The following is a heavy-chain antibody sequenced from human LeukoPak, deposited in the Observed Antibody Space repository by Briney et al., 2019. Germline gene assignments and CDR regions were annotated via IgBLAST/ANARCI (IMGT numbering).Heavy chain of an antibody. CDR1: GFTFSSYA. V-gene: IGHV3-23*01. J-gene: IGHJ4*02. Sequence: PGGSLRLSCAASGFTFSSYAMSWVRQAPGKGLEWVSAISGSGGSTYYADSVKGRFTISRDNYKNTLYLQMNSLRAEDTAVYYCAKDLDSSGWGFDYWGQGTLVTVSS. CDR2: ISGSGGST. CDR3: AKDLDSSGWGFDY. D-gene: IGHD6-19*01.